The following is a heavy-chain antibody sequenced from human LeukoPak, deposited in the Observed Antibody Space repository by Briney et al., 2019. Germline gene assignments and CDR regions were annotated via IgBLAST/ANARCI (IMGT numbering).Heavy chain of an antibody. CDR1: GGTFSSYA. CDR3: ARAMTTAFSSATYCMDV. D-gene: IGHD4-11*01. CDR2: IIPIFGTA. Sequence: SAKVSCKASGGTFSSYAISWVRQAPGQGLEWMGRIIPIFGTANYAQKFQGRVTITTDESTSTAYMELSSLRSEDTAVYYCARAMTTAFSSATYCMDVWGKGTTVTVSS. J-gene: IGHJ6*03. V-gene: IGHV1-69*05.